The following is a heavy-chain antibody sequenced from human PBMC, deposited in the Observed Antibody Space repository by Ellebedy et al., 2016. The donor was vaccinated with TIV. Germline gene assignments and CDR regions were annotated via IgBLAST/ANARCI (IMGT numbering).Heavy chain of an antibody. Sequence: GESLKISXAASGFTFSSYWMSWVRQAPGKGLEWVANIKQDGSEKYYVDSVKGRFTISRDNAKNSLYLQMNSLRAEDTAVYYCAREKWELLRAFDIWGQGTMVTVSS. J-gene: IGHJ3*02. D-gene: IGHD1-26*01. V-gene: IGHV3-7*04. CDR2: IKQDGSEK. CDR1: GFTFSSYW. CDR3: AREKWELLRAFDI.